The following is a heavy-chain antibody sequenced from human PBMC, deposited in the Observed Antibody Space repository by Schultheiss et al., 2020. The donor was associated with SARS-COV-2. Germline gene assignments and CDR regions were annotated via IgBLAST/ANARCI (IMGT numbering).Heavy chain of an antibody. D-gene: IGHD2-2*01. CDR2: IYYSGST. Sequence: LRLSCTVSGGSISSGGYYWSWIRQHPGKGLEWIGYIYYSGSTNYNPSLKSRVTISVDTSKNQFSLKLSSVTAADTAVYYCARGDIVVVPAAMGHAFDIWGQGTMVTVSS. V-gene: IGHV4-31*03. CDR3: ARGDIVVVPAAMGHAFDI. CDR1: GGSISSGGYY. J-gene: IGHJ3*02.